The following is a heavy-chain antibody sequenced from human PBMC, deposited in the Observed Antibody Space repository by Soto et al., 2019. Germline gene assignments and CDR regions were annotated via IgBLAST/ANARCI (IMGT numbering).Heavy chain of an antibody. D-gene: IGHD6-13*01. J-gene: IGHJ6*02. CDR3: ARVEQQLVRYYYYGMDV. Sequence: SVKVSCKASGYTFTSYGISWVRQAPGQGLEWMGGISPIFGTANYAQKLQGRVTITADESTSTAYMELSSLRSEDTAVYYCARVEQQLVRYYYYGMDVWGQGTTVTVSS. V-gene: IGHV1-69*13. CDR1: GYTFTSYG. CDR2: ISPIFGTA.